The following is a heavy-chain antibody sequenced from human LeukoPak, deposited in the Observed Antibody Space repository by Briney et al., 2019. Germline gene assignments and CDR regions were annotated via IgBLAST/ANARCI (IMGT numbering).Heavy chain of an antibody. Sequence: PGGSLRLSCAASGFTFSGSAMYWVRQASGKGLEWVGRIRSKANNYATAYAASVKGRFTISRDDSKNTAYLQMNSLKTEDTAVYYCTSLGEYSSSSGDYWGQGTLVTVSS. D-gene: IGHD6-6*01. CDR1: GFTFSGSA. CDR3: TSLGEYSSSSGDY. J-gene: IGHJ4*02. CDR2: IRSKANNYAT. V-gene: IGHV3-73*01.